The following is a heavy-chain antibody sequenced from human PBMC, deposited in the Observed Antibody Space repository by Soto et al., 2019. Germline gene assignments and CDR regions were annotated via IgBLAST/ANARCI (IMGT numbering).Heavy chain of an antibody. D-gene: IGHD3-3*01. V-gene: IGHV4-34*01. Sequence: KPSETLSLTCAVYGGSFSGYYWNWIRQPPGKGLEWIGEIDHSGYTNYNPSLKSRVTISVDTSKNQFSLRLTSVTAADTAVYYCARVRDWFDPWGQGTLVTVYS. CDR1: GGSFSGYY. CDR2: IDHSGYT. J-gene: IGHJ5*02. CDR3: ARVRDWFDP.